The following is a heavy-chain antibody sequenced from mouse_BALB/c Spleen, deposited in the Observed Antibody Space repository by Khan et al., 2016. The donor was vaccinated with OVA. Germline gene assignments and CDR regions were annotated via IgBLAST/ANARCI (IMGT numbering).Heavy chain of an antibody. Sequence: QVQLQQSGTELAKPGASVKMSCKASGYTFISYWMHWVKQRPGQGLEWIGYIIPSTDYTDYNQKFKDKATLTTDKSSNTAYMQLSSLTSEDSAVYYCASRGLDGMFVYWGQGTRVTVSA. J-gene: IGHJ3*01. CDR1: GYTFISYW. V-gene: IGHV1-7*01. CDR2: IIPSTDYT. D-gene: IGHD2-1*01. CDR3: ASRGLDGMFVY.